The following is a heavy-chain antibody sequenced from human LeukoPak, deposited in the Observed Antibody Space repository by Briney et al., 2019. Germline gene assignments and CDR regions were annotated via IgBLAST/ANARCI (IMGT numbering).Heavy chain of an antibody. CDR1: GFTFDDYA. V-gene: IGHV3-43D*04. D-gene: IGHD6-6*01. J-gene: IGHJ6*03. CDR2: ISWDGGST. Sequence: GGSLRLSCAASGFTFDDYAMHWVRQAPGKGLEWVSLISWDGGSTYYADSVKGRFTISRDNSKNSLYLQMNSLRAEDTALYYCAKALAARNYYYYYMDVWGKGTTVTVFS. CDR3: AKALAARNYYYYYMDV.